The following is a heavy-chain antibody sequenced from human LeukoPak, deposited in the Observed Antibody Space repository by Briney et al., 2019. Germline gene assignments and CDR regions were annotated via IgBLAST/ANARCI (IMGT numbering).Heavy chain of an antibody. D-gene: IGHD6-19*01. CDR2: ILKDGSNA. J-gene: IGHJ4*02. CDR3: ARDRDSSGWYEGFDY. V-gene: IGHV3-30-3*01. CDR1: AFTFDNFP. Sequence: GGSLRLSCTASAFTFDNFPMHWVRQAPGKGLDWVALILKDGSNAFYADSVKGRFTISRDNSGNTLFLQMNSLRAEDTGIYYCARDRDSSGWYEGFDYWGQGTLVTVSS.